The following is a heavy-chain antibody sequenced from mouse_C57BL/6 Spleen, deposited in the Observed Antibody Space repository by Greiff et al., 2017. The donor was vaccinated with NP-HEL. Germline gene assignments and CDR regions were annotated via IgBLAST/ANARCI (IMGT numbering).Heavy chain of an antibody. D-gene: IGHD3-2*02. CDR3: ERDHSSGYSY. CDR2: IRYDGSN. Sequence: EVKLQESGPGLVKPSQSLSLTCSVTGYSITSGYYWNWIRQFPGNKLEWMGYIRYDGSNNYNPSLKNRISITRDTSKNQFFLKLNSVTTEDTATYYCERDHSSGYSYWGQGTSVTVSS. CDR1: GYSITSGYY. V-gene: IGHV3-6*01. J-gene: IGHJ4*01.